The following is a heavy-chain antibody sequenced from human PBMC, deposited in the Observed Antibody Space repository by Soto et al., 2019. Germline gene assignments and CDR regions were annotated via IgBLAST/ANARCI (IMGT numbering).Heavy chain of an antibody. V-gene: IGHV1-69*19. CDR3: AREVQVHTPAFVY. CDR2: ISPMFGAA. CDR1: GGTFNTYA. D-gene: IGHD3-10*01. Sequence: QVQLVQSGAEMKKPGSSVKVSCQSSGGTFNTYAMNWVRQAPGQGPEWMGDISPMFGAATYAPKFQGRVTITADESTCTSSMQLSSLTSEDTALYFCAREVQVHTPAFVYWGQGTLVTVSS. J-gene: IGHJ4*02.